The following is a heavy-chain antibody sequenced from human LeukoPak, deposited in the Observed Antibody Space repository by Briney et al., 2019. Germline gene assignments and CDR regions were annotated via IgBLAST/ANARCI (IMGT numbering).Heavy chain of an antibody. D-gene: IGHD3-3*01. CDR1: GFTVSTYY. V-gene: IGHV3-53*01. J-gene: IGHJ4*02. CDR3: ARGSDFGMIRGLYYFDY. Sequence: PGGSLRLSCAASGFTVSTYYMSWVRQAPGKGLEWVSIIYSGGSTYYADSVKGRFTISRDNSQNTLYLQMNSLRAEDTAVYYCARGSDFGMIRGLYYFDYWGQGTLVTVSS. CDR2: IYSGGST.